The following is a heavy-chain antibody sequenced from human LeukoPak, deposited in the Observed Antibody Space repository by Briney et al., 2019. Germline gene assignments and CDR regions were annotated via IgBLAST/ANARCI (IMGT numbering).Heavy chain of an antibody. D-gene: IGHD3-22*01. J-gene: IGHJ4*02. Sequence: GASVKVSCKASGYTFTSYDINWVRQATGQGLEWMGWMNPNSGNTGYAQKFQGRVTMTRNTSISTAYMELSRLRSDDTAVYYCARGTEEIVVVMGFEYWGQGTLVTVSS. CDR1: GYTFTSYD. V-gene: IGHV1-8*01. CDR3: ARGTEEIVVVMGFEY. CDR2: MNPNSGNT.